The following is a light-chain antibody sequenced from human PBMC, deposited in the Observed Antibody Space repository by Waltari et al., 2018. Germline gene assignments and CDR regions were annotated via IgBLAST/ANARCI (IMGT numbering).Light chain of an antibody. V-gene: IGKV1-5*03. J-gene: IGKJ1*01. CDR3: QQYNSYSWT. Sequence: DIQMTQSPSTLSASVGDRVTITCRASQSINTWLAWYQQKPGKATKLLIYKASSLESGVPSRFSGSGSGTEFTLTISSLQPDDFATYYCQQYNSYSWTFGQGTKVEIK. CDR1: QSINTW. CDR2: KAS.